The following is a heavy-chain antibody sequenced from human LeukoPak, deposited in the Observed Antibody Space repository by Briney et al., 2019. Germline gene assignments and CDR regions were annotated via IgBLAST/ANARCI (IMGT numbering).Heavy chain of an antibody. CDR1: GFTFSSYS. CDR2: IKQDGSEK. D-gene: IGHD3-10*01. Sequence: PGGSLRLSCAASGFTFSSYSMNWVRQAPGKGLEWVANIKQDGSEKYYVDSVKGRFTISRDNAKNSLYLQMNSLRAEDTAVYYCARGSLWSRGYYYGMDVWGKGTTVTVS. CDR3: ARGSLWSRGYYYGMDV. J-gene: IGHJ6*04. V-gene: IGHV3-7*03.